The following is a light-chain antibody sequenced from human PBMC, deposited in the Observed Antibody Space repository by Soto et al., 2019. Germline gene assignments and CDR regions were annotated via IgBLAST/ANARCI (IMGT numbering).Light chain of an antibody. J-gene: IGKJ1*01. CDR2: DAS. Sequence: AIQLTQSPSSLSASVGDRVTITCRASQGISSALAWYQQKPGKAPKLLIYDASSLESGVPSRFSGSGSGTDFTLTISSLQPADFATYYRQQFNNYPRTFGQGTKVEIK. CDR3: QQFNNYPRT. V-gene: IGKV1D-13*01. CDR1: QGISSA.